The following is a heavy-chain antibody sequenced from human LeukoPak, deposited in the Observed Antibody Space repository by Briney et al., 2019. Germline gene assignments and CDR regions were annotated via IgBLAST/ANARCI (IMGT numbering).Heavy chain of an antibody. Sequence: SETLSLTCTVSGGSMSSSSYYWGWIRQPPGKGLEWIGSIYYSGTTYYNPSLKSRVTISVDTSKNQFSLKLSSVTAADTAVYYCARGLSSSWYWFDTWGQGTLVTVSS. CDR3: ARGLSSSWYWFDT. CDR2: IYYSGTT. CDR1: GGSMSSSSYY. J-gene: IGHJ5*02. D-gene: IGHD6-13*01. V-gene: IGHV4-39*01.